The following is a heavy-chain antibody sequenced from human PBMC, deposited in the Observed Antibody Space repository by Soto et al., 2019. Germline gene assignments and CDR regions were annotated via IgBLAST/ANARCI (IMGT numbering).Heavy chain of an antibody. CDR2: ISYDGSNK. CDR1: GFTFSSYA. Sequence: QVQLVESGGGVVQPGRSLRLSCAASGFTFSSYALHWVRQTPGKGLDWVAVISYDGSNKYYADSVKGRFTVSRDNSQNKVSLQMNSLRAEDTAVYYCAKDISGTYYKGAFDIWGQGTMVTVSS. J-gene: IGHJ3*02. D-gene: IGHD1-26*01. V-gene: IGHV3-30*04. CDR3: AKDISGTYYKGAFDI.